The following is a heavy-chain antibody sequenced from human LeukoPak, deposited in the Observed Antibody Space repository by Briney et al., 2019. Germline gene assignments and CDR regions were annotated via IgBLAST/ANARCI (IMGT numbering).Heavy chain of an antibody. CDR1: GFTFSSYA. D-gene: IGHD3-3*01. Sequence: GGSLRLSCAASGFTFSSYAMTWVRQAPGKGLEWVSAISDSGGSTYYADSVKGRFTISRDNSKNTLYLQMNSLRAEDTAVYYCAKRRCYDFWSGYPDFDYWGQGTLVTVSS. CDR3: AKRRCYDFWSGYPDFDY. V-gene: IGHV3-23*01. CDR2: ISDSGGST. J-gene: IGHJ4*02.